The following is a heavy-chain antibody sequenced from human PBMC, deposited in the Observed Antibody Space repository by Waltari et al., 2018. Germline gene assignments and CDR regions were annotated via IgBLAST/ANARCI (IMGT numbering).Heavy chain of an antibody. V-gene: IGHV3-7*01. CDR1: GFTFSRSW. CDR3: ARDLVATPP. J-gene: IGHJ5*02. Sequence: EVQLVESVGDLVQPVGSLRLSCAASGFTFSRSWMTWVRQAPGKGLEWVGNIQQNGSEKWYADSVRGRFTISRDNAMNSLYLQMNSLRVEDTAVYYCARDLVATPPWGQGTLVTVSS. D-gene: IGHD2-21*02. CDR2: IQQNGSEK.